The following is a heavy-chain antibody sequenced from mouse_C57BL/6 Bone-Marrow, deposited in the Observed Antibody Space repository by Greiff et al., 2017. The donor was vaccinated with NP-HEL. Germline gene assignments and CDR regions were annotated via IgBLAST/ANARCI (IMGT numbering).Heavy chain of an antibody. CDR3: ARLWYPFAY. V-gene: IGHV2-2*01. Sequence: QVQLKQSGPGLVQPSQSLSITCTVSGFSLTSYGVHWVRQSPGKGLEWLGVIWSGGSTDYNAAFISRLSISKDNSKSQVFFKMNSLQADDTAIYYCARLWYPFAYWGQGTLVTVSA. D-gene: IGHD2-1*01. CDR2: IWSGGST. J-gene: IGHJ3*01. CDR1: GFSLTSYG.